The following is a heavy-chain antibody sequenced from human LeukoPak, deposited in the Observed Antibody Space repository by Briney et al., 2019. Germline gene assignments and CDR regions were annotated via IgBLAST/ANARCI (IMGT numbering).Heavy chain of an antibody. V-gene: IGHV1-69*05. D-gene: IGHD3-10*01. CDR1: GGTFSSYA. Sequence: SVKVSCKASGGTFSSYAISWVRQAPGQGLEWMGRIITIFGTANYAQKFQGRVTITTDESTSTAYMELSSLRSEDTAVYYCARDPSLRGNAFDIWGQGTMVTVSS. J-gene: IGHJ3*02. CDR3: ARDPSLRGNAFDI. CDR2: IITIFGTA.